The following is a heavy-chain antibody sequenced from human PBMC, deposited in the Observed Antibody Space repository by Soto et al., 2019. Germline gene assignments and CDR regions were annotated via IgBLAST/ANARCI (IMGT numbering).Heavy chain of an antibody. D-gene: IGHD2-15*01. Sequence: PGGSLRLSCAASGFTFSSYWMHWVRQAPGKGLVWVSRINSDGSSTNYADSVKGRFTISRDNSKNTLYLQMNSLRAEDTAVYYCAKDDGFTPDPVYWGQGTLVTVSS. CDR2: INSDGSST. V-gene: IGHV3-74*01. CDR3: AKDDGFTPDPVY. CDR1: GFTFSSYW. J-gene: IGHJ4*02.